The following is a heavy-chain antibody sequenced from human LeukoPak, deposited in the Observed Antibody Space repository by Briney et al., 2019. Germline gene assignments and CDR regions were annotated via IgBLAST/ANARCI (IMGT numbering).Heavy chain of an antibody. CDR3: ARGLLGAPRWYYYYGMDV. Sequence: SETLSLTCTVSGGSISSYYWSWIRQPPGKGLEWIAYISDIGSINYNPSLKSRVTISLETSKNQFSLKLSSVTAADTAVYYCARGLLGAPRWYYYYGMDVWGQGTTVTVSS. V-gene: IGHV4-59*12. CDR2: ISDIGSI. J-gene: IGHJ6*02. CDR1: GGSISSYY. D-gene: IGHD2-21*01.